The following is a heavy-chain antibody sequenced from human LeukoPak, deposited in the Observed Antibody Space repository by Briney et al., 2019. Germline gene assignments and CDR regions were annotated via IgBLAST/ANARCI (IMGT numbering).Heavy chain of an antibody. CDR2: ISAYNGNT. CDR1: GYTFTSYG. V-gene: IGHV1-18*01. CDR3: ARGLYYDFWSGPDYFDY. D-gene: IGHD3-3*01. J-gene: IGHJ4*02. Sequence: ASVKVSCKASGYTFTSYGISWVRQAPGQGLEWMGWISAYNGNTNYAQKLQGRVTMTTDTSTSTAYMELRSLRSDETAVYYCARGLYYDFWSGPDYFDYWGQGTLVTVSS.